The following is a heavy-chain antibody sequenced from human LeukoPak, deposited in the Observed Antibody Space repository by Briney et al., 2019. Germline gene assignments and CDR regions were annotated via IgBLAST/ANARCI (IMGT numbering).Heavy chain of an antibody. Sequence: PGGSLRLSCAASGFTFSSYAMSWVRQAPGKGLEWVSAISGSGGSTYYADSVKGRFTISRDNSKNTLYLQMNSLRAEDTAVYYCAEDCSSTSCYNWFDPWGQGTLVTVSS. J-gene: IGHJ5*02. D-gene: IGHD2-2*01. CDR1: GFTFSSYA. CDR2: ISGSGGST. CDR3: AEDCSSTSCYNWFDP. V-gene: IGHV3-23*01.